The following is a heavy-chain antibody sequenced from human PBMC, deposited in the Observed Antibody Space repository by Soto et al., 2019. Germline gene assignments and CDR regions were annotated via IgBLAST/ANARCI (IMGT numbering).Heavy chain of an antibody. V-gene: IGHV3-33*01. CDR2: IWYDGSNK. J-gene: IGHJ4*02. CDR1: GFTFSSYG. CDR3: ASPLPQMNDY. Sequence: QVQLVESGGGVVQPGRSLRLSCAASGFTFSSYGMHWVRQAPGKGLEWVAVIWYDGSNKYYADSVKGRFTISRDNSKNTLYLQMNSLRAEDTAVYYCASPLPQMNDYWGQGTLLTVSS.